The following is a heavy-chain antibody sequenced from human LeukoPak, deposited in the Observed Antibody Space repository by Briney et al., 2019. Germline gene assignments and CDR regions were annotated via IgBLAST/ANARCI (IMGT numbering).Heavy chain of an antibody. J-gene: IGHJ4*02. CDR1: GFSFSTYA. CDR2: ISNNGGST. V-gene: IGHV3-64D*09. D-gene: IGHD1-7*01. Sequence: PGGSLRLSCSTSGFSFSTYAMHWVRQAPGKGLEYVSAISNNGGSTYYADSVRGRFTISRDNSKNTLYLQMSSLRAEDTAVYYCVKDRFNWNLGYFDYWGQGTLVTVPS. CDR3: VKDRFNWNLGYFDY.